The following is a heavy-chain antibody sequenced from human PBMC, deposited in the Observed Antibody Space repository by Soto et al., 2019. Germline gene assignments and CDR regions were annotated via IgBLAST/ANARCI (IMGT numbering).Heavy chain of an antibody. Sequence: PGGSLRLSCAASGFTVSSKYMSWVRQAPGKGLEWVSSISSSSSYIYYADSVKGRFTISRDNAKNSLYLQMNSLRAEDTAVYYYASIYCSGGSCYSGHAFDIWGQGTMVTVSS. J-gene: IGHJ3*02. V-gene: IGHV3-21*01. CDR2: ISSSSSYI. CDR3: ASIYCSGGSCYSGHAFDI. D-gene: IGHD2-15*01. CDR1: GFTVSSKY.